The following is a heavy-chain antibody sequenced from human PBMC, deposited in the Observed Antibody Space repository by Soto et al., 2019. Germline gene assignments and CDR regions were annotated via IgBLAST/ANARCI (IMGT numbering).Heavy chain of an antibody. CDR1: GVTLTNVW. CDR2: IKSKTDGGTT. J-gene: IGHJ4*02. CDR3: TMGLSNGYYNFDY. Sequence: GGSLRLSCAVSGVTLTNVWMNWVRQAPGKGPEWVGRIKSKTDGGTTDYAAPVKGRFTISRDDSENTLYLQMNSLNTEDTAVYYCTMGLSNGYYNFDYWGQGTPLTVSS. V-gene: IGHV3-15*07. D-gene: IGHD2-21*01.